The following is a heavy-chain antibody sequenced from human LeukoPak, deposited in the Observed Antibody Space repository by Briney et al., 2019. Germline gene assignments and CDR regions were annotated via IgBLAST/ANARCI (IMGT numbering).Heavy chain of an antibody. V-gene: IGHV4-59*11. CDR1: GGSISSHY. Sequence: SETLSLTCTVSGGSISSHYWTWIRQSPVQGLEWIGDISNSGSTSYNPSLKSRVTISIDTSKNQFSLKLSSVTAADTAVYYCGRDALVGYFSYYYMDVWGKGTTVTVSS. CDR3: GRDALVGYFSYYYMDV. D-gene: IGHD2-15*01. CDR2: ISNSGST. J-gene: IGHJ6*03.